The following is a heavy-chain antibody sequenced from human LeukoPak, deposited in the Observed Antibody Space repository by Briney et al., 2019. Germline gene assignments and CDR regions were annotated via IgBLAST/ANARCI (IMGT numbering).Heavy chain of an antibody. CDR1: GFTFSSYE. CDR3: AALKVPAPMGV. J-gene: IGHJ6*03. V-gene: IGHV3-48*03. CDR2: ISSSGSTI. D-gene: IGHD2-2*01. Sequence: GGSLRLSCAASGFTFSSYEMNWVRQAPGKGLEWDSYISSSGSTIYYADSVKGRFTISRDNAKNSLHLQMNSLRAEDTAVYYCAALKVPAPMGVWGKGTTVTVSS.